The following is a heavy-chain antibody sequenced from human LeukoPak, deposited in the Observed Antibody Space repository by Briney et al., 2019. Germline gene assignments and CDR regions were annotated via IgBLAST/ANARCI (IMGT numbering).Heavy chain of an antibody. Sequence: PGGSLRLSCAASGFTFRGYWLNWVRQAPGQGLEWVANINPDGSGKYYVDSVKGRFTISRDDAKNSLFLQMDSLRAEDTAVYYCGRGSDGRGGTYYYYYAMDVWGQGTTVTVSS. CDR2: INPDGSGK. V-gene: IGHV3-7*02. J-gene: IGHJ6*02. CDR1: GFTFRGYW. CDR3: GRGSDGRGGTYYYYYAMDV. D-gene: IGHD2-15*01.